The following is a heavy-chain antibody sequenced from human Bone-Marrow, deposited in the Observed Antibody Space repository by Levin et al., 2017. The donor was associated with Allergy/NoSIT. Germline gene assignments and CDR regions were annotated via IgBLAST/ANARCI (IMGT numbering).Heavy chain of an antibody. J-gene: IGHJ5*02. CDR2: ISTSASNI. CDR3: ARGADWFDP. Sequence: GGSLRLSCAASGFIFSDYYMTWIRQAPGRGLEWVSYISTSASNIYYADSVKGRFTVSRDNANNSLFLHMRSLTAEDTAVYYCARGADWFDPWGQGTLVTVSS. V-gene: IGHV3-11*01. CDR1: GFIFSDYY.